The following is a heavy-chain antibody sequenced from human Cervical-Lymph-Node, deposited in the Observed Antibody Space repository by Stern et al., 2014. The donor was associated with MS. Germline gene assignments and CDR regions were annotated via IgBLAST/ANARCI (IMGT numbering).Heavy chain of an antibody. CDR2: ISSNGGST. CDR1: GFTFSSYA. J-gene: IGHJ2*01. CDR3: ARGVTYCGGDCYGWYFDL. D-gene: IGHD2-21*02. V-gene: IGHV3-64*01. Sequence: EVQLVESGGGLVQPGGSLRLSCAASGFTFSSYAMHWVRQAPGKGLEYVSVISSNGGSTYYANSLKGRFTISRDNSKNTLYLHMGSLRVEDMAVYYCARGVTYCGGDCYGWYFDLWGRGTLVTVSS.